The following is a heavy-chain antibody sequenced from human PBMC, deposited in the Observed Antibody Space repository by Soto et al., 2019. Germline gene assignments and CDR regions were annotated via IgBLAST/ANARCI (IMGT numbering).Heavy chain of an antibody. J-gene: IGHJ6*02. V-gene: IGHV1-24*01. D-gene: IGHD3-3*01. CDR2: FDPEDGET. Sequence: ASVKVSCKVSGYTLTELSMHWVRQAPGKGLEWMGGFDPEDGETIYAQKFQGGVTMTEDTSTDTAYMELSSLRSEDTAVYYCARDQMAIFGVVTAGMDVWGQGTTVTVSS. CDR1: GYTLTELS. CDR3: ARDQMAIFGVVTAGMDV.